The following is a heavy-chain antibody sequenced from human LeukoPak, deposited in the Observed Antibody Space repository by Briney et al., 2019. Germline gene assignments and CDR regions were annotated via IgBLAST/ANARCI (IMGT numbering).Heavy chain of an antibody. CDR3: VRGKGIVATRRFDY. V-gene: IGHV1-8*03. CDR2: MDTNTGNT. J-gene: IGHJ4*02. CDR1: GYTFTSYG. D-gene: IGHD5-12*01. Sequence: GASVKVSCKASGYTFTSYGISWVRQATGQGPEWMGWMDTNTGNTGYAQKFQGRVTISRDTSISTAYMELSSLRSEDTAVYYCVRGKGIVATRRFDYWGQGTLVTVSS.